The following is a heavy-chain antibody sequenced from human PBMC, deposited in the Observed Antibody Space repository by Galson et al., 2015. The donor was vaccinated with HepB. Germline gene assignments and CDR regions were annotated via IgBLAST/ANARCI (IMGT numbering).Heavy chain of an antibody. J-gene: IGHJ6*02. CDR2: ISYHGNNK. Sequence: SLRLSCAASGFTFSTYAMDWVRQAPGKGLEWVAVISYHGNNKYYTDSVKGRFTVSRDNSKNTPYLQMNSLRVEDTAVYYCARGAEQQLLAPMDVWGQGTTVTVSS. V-gene: IGHV3-30-3*01. CDR3: ARGAEQQLLAPMDV. CDR1: GFTFSTYA. D-gene: IGHD4-11*01.